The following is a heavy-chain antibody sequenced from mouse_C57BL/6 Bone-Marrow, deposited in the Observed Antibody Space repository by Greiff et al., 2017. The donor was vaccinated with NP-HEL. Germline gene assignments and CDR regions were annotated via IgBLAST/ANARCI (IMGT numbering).Heavy chain of an antibody. CDR3: ARGGSSFFDY. CDR1: GFTFSDYY. J-gene: IGHJ2*01. Sequence: DVQLVESEGGLVQPGSSMKLSCTASGFTFSDYYMAWVRQVPEKGLEWVANINYDGSSTYYLDSLKSRFIISRDNAKNILYLQMSSLKSEDTATYYCARGGSSFFDYWGQGTTLTVSS. V-gene: IGHV5-16*01. CDR2: INYDGSST. D-gene: IGHD1-1*01.